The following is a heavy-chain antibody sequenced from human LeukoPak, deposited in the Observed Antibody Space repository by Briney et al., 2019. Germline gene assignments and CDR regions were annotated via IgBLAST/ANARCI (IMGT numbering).Heavy chain of an antibody. J-gene: IGHJ4*02. CDR1: GYNFTSYW. V-gene: IGHV5-51*01. Sequence: GESLKTSCKGSGYNFTSYWIGWVRLMPGKGLEWVGFIYPRDSDTRYSPSFQGQVTMSADKSKSTAYLQWSSLTASDSAIYYCARPEGYSSGWLKTWGQGTLVTVSS. D-gene: IGHD6-19*01. CDR2: IYPRDSDT. CDR3: ARPEGYSSGWLKT.